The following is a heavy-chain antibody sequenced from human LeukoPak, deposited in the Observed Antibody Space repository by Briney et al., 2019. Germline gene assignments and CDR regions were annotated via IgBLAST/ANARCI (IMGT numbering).Heavy chain of an antibody. J-gene: IGHJ3*01. CDR2: IRTKPKSYTT. D-gene: IGHD3-22*01. CDR3: GRVGDYFDNNGYSHDAVDG. CDR1: GFSFRDHY. V-gene: IGHV3-72*01. Sequence: PGGSLRLSCGASGFSFRDHYMDWVRQPPGKGLEWVGRIRTKPKSYTTDYAASVKGRFTISRDDSKNLLYLQMNSLKTEDTAVYYCGRVGDYFDNNGYSHDAVDGWGRGTMVTVSS.